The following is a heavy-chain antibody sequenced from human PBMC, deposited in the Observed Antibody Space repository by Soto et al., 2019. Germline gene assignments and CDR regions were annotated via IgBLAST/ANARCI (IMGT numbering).Heavy chain of an antibody. CDR3: ARSTVGMVRGVIYPYYFDY. CDR1: GFTFSSYA. CDR2: ISYDGSNK. Sequence: PGGSLRLSCAASGFTFSSYAMHWVRQAPGKGLEWVAVISYDGSNKYYADSVKGRFTISRDNSKNTLYLQMNSLRAEDTAVYYCARSTVGMVRGVIYPYYFDYWGQGT. J-gene: IGHJ4*02. V-gene: IGHV3-30-3*01. D-gene: IGHD3-10*01.